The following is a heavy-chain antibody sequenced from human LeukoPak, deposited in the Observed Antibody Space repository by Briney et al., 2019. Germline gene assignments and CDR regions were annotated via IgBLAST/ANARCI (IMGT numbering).Heavy chain of an antibody. Sequence: SETLSLTCTVSGGSISSHYWSWIRQPPGKGLEWIGYIYYSGSTNYNPSLKSRVTISVDTSKNQFSLKLSSVTAEDTAVYHCARGDTGYYYYYMDVWGKGTTVTVSS. CDR3: ARGDTGYYYYYMDV. V-gene: IGHV4-59*11. CDR1: GGSISSHY. CDR2: IYYSGST. J-gene: IGHJ6*03.